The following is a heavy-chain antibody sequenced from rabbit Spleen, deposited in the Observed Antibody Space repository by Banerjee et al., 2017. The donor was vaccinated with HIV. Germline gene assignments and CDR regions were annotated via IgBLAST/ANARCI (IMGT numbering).Heavy chain of an antibody. CDR2: IYGISETT. J-gene: IGHJ4*01. Sequence: QLEESGGRLVQPGGSLTLSCKASGFSLSSYWMNWVRQAPGKGLEWIGIIYGISETTYYASWVNGRFTISSDNAQNNVDLQLNSLTAADTATYFCARASYSYDYDFVIYPTYFALWGPGTLVTVS. V-gene: IGHV1S7*01. CDR1: GFSLSSYW. D-gene: IGHD6-1*01. CDR3: ARASYSYDYDFVIYPTYFAL.